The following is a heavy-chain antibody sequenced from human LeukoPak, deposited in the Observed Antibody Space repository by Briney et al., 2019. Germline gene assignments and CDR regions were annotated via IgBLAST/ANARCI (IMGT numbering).Heavy chain of an antibody. Sequence: SETLSLTCAVYGGSFSAYYWSWIRQPPGKGLEWIGSIYHSGSTHYNPSLKSRVTISVDTSKNQFSLKLSSVTAADTAVYYCARVGPDDYYGSGSYVHNYYYYYMDVWGKGTTVTVSS. J-gene: IGHJ6*03. D-gene: IGHD3-10*01. CDR3: ARVGPDDYYGSGSYVHNYYYYYMDV. CDR1: GGSFSAYY. CDR2: IYHSGST. V-gene: IGHV4-34*01.